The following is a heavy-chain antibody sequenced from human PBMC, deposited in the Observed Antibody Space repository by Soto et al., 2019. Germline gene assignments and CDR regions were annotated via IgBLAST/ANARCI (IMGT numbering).Heavy chain of an antibody. CDR3: ARYLPGAYYFDY. D-gene: IGHD3-9*01. CDR2: IYYSGST. Sequence: QVQLQESGPGLVKPSETLSLTCTVSGGSISSYYWSWIRQPPGKGLEWIGYIYYSGSTNYNPSLKSRVTISADTSKNQFSLKLSSVTAADTAVYYCARYLPGAYYFDYWGQGTLVTVSS. V-gene: IGHV4-59*08. CDR1: GGSISSYY. J-gene: IGHJ4*02.